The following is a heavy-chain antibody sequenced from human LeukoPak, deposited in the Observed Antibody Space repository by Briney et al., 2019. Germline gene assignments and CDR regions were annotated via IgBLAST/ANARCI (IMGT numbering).Heavy chain of an antibody. Sequence: GGSLRLSCAASGFTFSSYEMNWVRQAPGKGLEWVSYISSSGSTIYYADSVKGRFTISRDNAKNSLYLQMNSLRAEDTAVYYCARDPKSWFGEFDYWGQGTLVTVSS. D-gene: IGHD3-10*01. V-gene: IGHV3-48*03. CDR3: ARDPKSWFGEFDY. J-gene: IGHJ4*02. CDR1: GFTFSSYE. CDR2: ISSSGSTI.